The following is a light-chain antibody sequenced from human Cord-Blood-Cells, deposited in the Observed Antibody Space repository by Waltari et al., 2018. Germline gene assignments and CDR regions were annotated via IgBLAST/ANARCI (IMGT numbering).Light chain of an antibody. CDR1: SGSIASNY. J-gene: IGLJ3*02. Sequence: NFMLTQPHSVSESPGKTVTIPCTRSSGSIASNYVPWYQQRPGSSPTTVIYEDNQRPSGVPDRFSGSIDSSSNSASLTISGLKTEDEADYYCQSYDSSNQVFGGGTKLTVL. CDR3: QSYDSSNQV. CDR2: EDN. V-gene: IGLV6-57*01.